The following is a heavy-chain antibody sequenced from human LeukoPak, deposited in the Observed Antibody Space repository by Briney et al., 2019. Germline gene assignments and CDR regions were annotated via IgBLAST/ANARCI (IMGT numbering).Heavy chain of an antibody. CDR1: GFTFSSYA. CDR2: ISGSGGST. D-gene: IGHD1-26*01. Sequence: GGSLRLSCAASGFTFSSYAMSWVRQAPGKGLEWVSAISGSGGSTYYADSVKGRFTISRDNSKNTLYLQMNSLRAEDTAVYYCAKGGSGRNYYYYYMDVWGKGTTVTVSS. J-gene: IGHJ6*03. V-gene: IGHV3-23*01. CDR3: AKGGSGRNYYYYYMDV.